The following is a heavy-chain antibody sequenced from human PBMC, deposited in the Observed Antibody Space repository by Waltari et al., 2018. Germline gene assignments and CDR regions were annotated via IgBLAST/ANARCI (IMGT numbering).Heavy chain of an antibody. J-gene: IGHJ5*02. CDR3: ARLQVVAGTGNWFDP. D-gene: IGHD6-19*01. V-gene: IGHV4-38-2*01. CDR2: IYHSGST. Sequence: QVQLQESGPGLVKPSETLSLTCAVSGYSISSGYYWGWLRKPPGKGLEWIGSIYHSGSTYYNPSLKSRVTISVDTSKNQFSLKLSSVTAADTAVYYCARLQVVAGTGNWFDPWGQGTLVTVSS. CDR1: GYSISSGYY.